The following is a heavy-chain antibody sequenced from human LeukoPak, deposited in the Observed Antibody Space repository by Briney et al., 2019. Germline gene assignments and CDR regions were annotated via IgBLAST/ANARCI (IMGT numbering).Heavy chain of an antibody. J-gene: IGHJ6*02. Sequence: PSETLSLTCTVSGGSISSSSYSWGWIRQPPGKGLEWIGSIYYSGSTYYNPSLKSRVTISVDTSKNQFSLKLSSVTAADTAVYYCARRSATRDYYGMDVWGQGTTVTVSS. D-gene: IGHD1-26*01. CDR1: GGSISSSSYS. CDR3: ARRSATRDYYGMDV. CDR2: IYYSGST. V-gene: IGHV4-39*07.